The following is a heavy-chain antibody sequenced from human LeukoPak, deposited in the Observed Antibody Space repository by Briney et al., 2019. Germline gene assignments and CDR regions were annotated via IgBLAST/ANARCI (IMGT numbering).Heavy chain of an antibody. J-gene: IGHJ4*02. CDR1: GFTFSSYA. D-gene: IGHD3-22*01. CDR3: AREEISDYYLNY. Sequence: GGSLRLSCAASGFTFSSYAMHWVRQAPGKGLEWVAVISYDGSNKYYADSVKGRFTISRDNSKNTLYLQMNSLRAEDTAVYYCAREEISDYYLNYWGQGTLVTVSS. V-gene: IGHV3-30*04. CDR2: ISYDGSNK.